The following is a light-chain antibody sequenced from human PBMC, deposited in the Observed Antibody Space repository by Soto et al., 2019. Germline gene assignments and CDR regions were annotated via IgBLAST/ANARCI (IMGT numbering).Light chain of an antibody. V-gene: IGKV1-5*03. CDR2: KAS. J-gene: IGKJ1*01. CDR1: QSISSW. CDR3: QQYNSYST. Sequence: DIQMTQSPSILSASVGDRVTITCRASQSISSWLAWYQQKPGKAPKLLIYKASSLESGVPSRFSGSGSGTEFTLTISSLQPDDFATYYCQQYNSYSTFGQGTKV.